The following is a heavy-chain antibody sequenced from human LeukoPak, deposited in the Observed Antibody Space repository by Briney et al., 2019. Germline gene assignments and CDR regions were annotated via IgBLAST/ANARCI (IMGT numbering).Heavy chain of an antibody. V-gene: IGHV3-30*18. CDR1: GFTFSSYG. CDR3: AKVDTSSSWYRPPYYYYYGMDV. Sequence: GGSLRLSCAASGFTFSSYGMRWVRQAPGKGLEWVAVISYDGSNKYYADSVKGRFTISRDNSKNTLFLQMNSLRAEDTAVYYCAKVDTSSSWYRPPYYYYYGMDVWGQGTTVTVSS. J-gene: IGHJ6*02. CDR2: ISYDGSNK. D-gene: IGHD6-13*01.